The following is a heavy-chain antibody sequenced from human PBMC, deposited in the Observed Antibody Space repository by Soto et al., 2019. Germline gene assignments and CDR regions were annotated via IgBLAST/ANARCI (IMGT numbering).Heavy chain of an antibody. CDR1: GFTFKTYA. D-gene: IGHD6-13*01. J-gene: IGHJ4*02. Sequence: QVYLVESGGGVVQPGRSLRLSCAASGFTFKTYAMHLVRQAPGKGLEWVAIIWSDGINKYYADSVKGRFTISRDNSKNTLFLEITSLRAEDTAVYYCARDPWGSNWRLDYWGQGTLVTVSS. CDR3: ARDPWGSNWRLDY. V-gene: IGHV3-33*01. CDR2: IWSDGINK.